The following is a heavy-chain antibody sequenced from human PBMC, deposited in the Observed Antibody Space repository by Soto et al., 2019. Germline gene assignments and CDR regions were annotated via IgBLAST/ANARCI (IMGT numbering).Heavy chain of an antibody. V-gene: IGHV1-3*01. CDR1: GYTFTIYA. CDR2: INAGNGNT. CDR3: ARSIVVVTALDY. J-gene: IGHJ4*02. D-gene: IGHD2-21*02. Sequence: ASVKVSCKASGYTFTIYAMHWVRQAPGQRLEWMGWINAGNGNTKYSQKFQGRVTITRDTSASTAYMELSSLRSEDTAVYYCARSIVVVTALDYWGQGTLVTVSP.